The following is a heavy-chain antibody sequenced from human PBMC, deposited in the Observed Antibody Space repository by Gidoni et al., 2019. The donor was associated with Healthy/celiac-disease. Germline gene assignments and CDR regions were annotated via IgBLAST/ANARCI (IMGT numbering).Heavy chain of an antibody. J-gene: IGHJ6*03. Sequence: EVQLVESGGGLVQPGRSLRLSCAASGFTFDDYAMHWVRQAPGEGLGWVSGISWNSGSRGYADSVKGRFTISRDNAKNSLYLQMDSLKAGDTALYYCAKGETTVSYYYMDVWGKGTTVTVSS. CDR3: AKGETTVSYYYMDV. CDR2: ISWNSGSR. D-gene: IGHD4-4*01. CDR1: GFTFDDYA. V-gene: IGHV3-9*01.